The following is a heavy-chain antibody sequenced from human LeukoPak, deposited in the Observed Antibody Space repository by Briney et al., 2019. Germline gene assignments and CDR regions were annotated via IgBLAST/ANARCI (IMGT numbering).Heavy chain of an antibody. CDR1: GGTFSSYA. V-gene: IGHV1-69*13. Sequence: ASVKVSCKASGGTFSSYAISWVRQAPGQGLEWMGGIIPIFGTANYAQKFQGRVTITADESTSTAYMELSSLRSEDTAVYYCAIVEGGERYFPYWGQGTLVTVSS. D-gene: IGHD3-9*01. CDR2: IIPIFGTA. CDR3: AIVEGGERYFPY. J-gene: IGHJ4*02.